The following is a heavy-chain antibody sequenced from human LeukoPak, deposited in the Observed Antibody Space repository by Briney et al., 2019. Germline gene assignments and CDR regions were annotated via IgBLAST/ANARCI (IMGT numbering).Heavy chain of an antibody. Sequence: SETLSLTCTVSAGSISSYYWGWIRQPPGKGLEWMGFIYYSGSTNYNPSLRSRVTISVDTSKNQFSLKLSSVTAADTAVYYCVRENYFDYWGQGTLVTVSS. V-gene: IGHV4-59*01. J-gene: IGHJ4*02. CDR2: IYYSGST. D-gene: IGHD3-10*01. CDR3: VRENYFDY. CDR1: AGSISSYY.